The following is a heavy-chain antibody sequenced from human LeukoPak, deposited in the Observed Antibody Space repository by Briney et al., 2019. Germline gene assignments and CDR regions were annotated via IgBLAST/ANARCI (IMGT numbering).Heavy chain of an antibody. CDR3: ARGRYNRVGGFDP. V-gene: IGHV4-39*07. CDR1: GGSISSSGYS. D-gene: IGHD1-1*01. CDR2: IYYSGST. J-gene: IGHJ5*02. Sequence: SETLSLTCTVSGGSISSSGYSWGWIRQPPGKGLEWIGNIYYSGSTYYNPSLKSRVTISVDTSKNQFSLKLSSVTAADTAVYYCARGRYNRVGGFDPWGQGTLVTVSS.